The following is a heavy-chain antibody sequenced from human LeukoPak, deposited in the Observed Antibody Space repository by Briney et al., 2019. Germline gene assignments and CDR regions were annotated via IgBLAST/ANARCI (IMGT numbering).Heavy chain of an antibody. CDR1: GFTFSFYS. D-gene: IGHD2-2*01. Sequence: GGSLRLSCAASGFTFSFYSVNWVRQAPGKGLEWVSAISGSGGSTYYADSVKGRFTISRDNSKNTLYLQMNSLRAEDTAVYYCAKDQIVVVPAARMVDYWGQGTLVTVSS. CDR3: AKDQIVVVPAARMVDY. CDR2: ISGSGGST. J-gene: IGHJ4*02. V-gene: IGHV3-23*01.